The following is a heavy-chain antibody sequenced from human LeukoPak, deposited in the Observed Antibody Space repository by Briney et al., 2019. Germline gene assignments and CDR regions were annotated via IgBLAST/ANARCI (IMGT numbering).Heavy chain of an antibody. D-gene: IGHD6-13*01. V-gene: IGHV1-69*13. CDR2: VIPIFGTA. CDR3: ARLYSSSWYVFDY. CDR1: GGTFSSYA. Sequence: SVKVSCKASGGTFSSYAISWVRQAPGQGLEWMGGVIPIFGTANYAQKFQGRVTITADESTSTAYMELSSLRSEDTAVYYCARLYSSSWYVFDYWGQGTLVTVSS. J-gene: IGHJ4*02.